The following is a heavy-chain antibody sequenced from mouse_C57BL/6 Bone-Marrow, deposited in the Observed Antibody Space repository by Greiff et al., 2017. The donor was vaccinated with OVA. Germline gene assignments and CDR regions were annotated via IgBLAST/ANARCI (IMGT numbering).Heavy chain of an antibody. CDR1: GYTFTSYW. CDR2: IDPSDSYT. J-gene: IGHJ2*01. Sequence: QVQLQQSGAELVMPGASVKLSCKASGYTFTSYWMHWVKQRPGQGLEWSGEIDPSDSYTNYNQKFTGKSTLTVAKSSSTAYMQLSSLTSEDSAVYYCAREGYSNPYFDYWGQGTTLTVSS. CDR3: AREGYSNPYFDY. V-gene: IGHV1-69*01. D-gene: IGHD2-5*01.